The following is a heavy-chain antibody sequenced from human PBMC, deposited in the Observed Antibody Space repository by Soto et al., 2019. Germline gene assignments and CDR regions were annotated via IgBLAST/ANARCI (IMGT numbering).Heavy chain of an antibody. V-gene: IGHV4-30-4*07. CDR1: GAYVSSAGYS. J-gene: IGHJ4*02. CDR3: ARGQSIVAAIDYFDY. D-gene: IGHD5-12*01. CDR2: VYQSGRT. Sequence: PXETLSLTCSVSGAYVSSAGYSWSWIRQPPGKGLEWIGYVYQSGRTYGSVTTSYNPSLKIRVTISVDRSTNQFSLKLISVTAADTAVYFCARGQSIVAAIDYFDYWGQGRLVTVSS.